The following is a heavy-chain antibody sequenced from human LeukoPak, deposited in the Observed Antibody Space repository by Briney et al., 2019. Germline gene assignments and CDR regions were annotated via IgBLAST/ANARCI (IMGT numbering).Heavy chain of an antibody. J-gene: IGHJ1*01. CDR3: ARGPERYSNSSGSAYFQH. CDR1: GGTFSSYA. Sequence: SVKVSCKASGGTFSSYAISWVRQAPGQGLEWMGRIIPILGIANYAQKFQGRVTITADKSTSTAYMELSSLRSEDTAVYYCARGPERYSNSSGSAYFQHWGQGTLVTAPS. V-gene: IGHV1-69*04. D-gene: IGHD3-22*01. CDR2: IIPILGIA.